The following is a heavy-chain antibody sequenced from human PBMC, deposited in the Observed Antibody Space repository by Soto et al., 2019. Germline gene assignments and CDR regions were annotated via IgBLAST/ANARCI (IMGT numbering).Heavy chain of an antibody. Sequence: QVQLVQSGAEVKKPGSSVKVSYKASGATFSSYAVSWVRQVPGQGLEWMGGIVPIFATPKYGQKFQDRVTITADEATSTAYLELSSLRSDDTAVFYCARARYGDFVTWFDSWGQGTPVTVSS. V-gene: IGHV1-69*01. D-gene: IGHD4-17*01. CDR3: ARARYGDFVTWFDS. J-gene: IGHJ5*01. CDR1: GATFSSYA. CDR2: IVPIFATP.